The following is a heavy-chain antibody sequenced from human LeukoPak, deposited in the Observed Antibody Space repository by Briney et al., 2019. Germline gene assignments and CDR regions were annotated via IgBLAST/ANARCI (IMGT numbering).Heavy chain of an antibody. J-gene: IGHJ4*02. V-gene: IGHV3-23*01. Sequence: GGSLRLSCAASGFTFDDYGMSWVRQAPGKGLEWVSAISGSGGSTYYADSVKGRFTISRDNSKNTLYLQMSSLRAEDTAVYYCAKDDYGSGSYSGYWGQGTLVTVSS. CDR2: ISGSGGST. CDR3: AKDDYGSGSYSGY. CDR1: GFTFDDYG. D-gene: IGHD3-10*01.